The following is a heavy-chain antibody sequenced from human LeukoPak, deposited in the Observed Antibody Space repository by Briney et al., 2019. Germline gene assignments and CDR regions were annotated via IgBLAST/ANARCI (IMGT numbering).Heavy chain of an antibody. CDR1: GFTFSGSA. D-gene: IGHD5-18*01. J-gene: IGHJ6*02. CDR3: TRSWEDTAMARRLRYYYYGMDV. V-gene: IGHV3-73*01. Sequence: PGGSLKLSCAVSGFTFSGSAMHWVRQASGKGLEWVGRIRSKANSYATAYAASVKGRFTISRDDSKNTAYLQMNSLKTEDTAVYYCTRSWEDTAMARRLRYYYYGMDVWGQGTTVTVSS. CDR2: IRSKANSYAT.